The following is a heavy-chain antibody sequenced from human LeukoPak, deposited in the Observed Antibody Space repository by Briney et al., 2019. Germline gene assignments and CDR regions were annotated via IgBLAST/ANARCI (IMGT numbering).Heavy chain of an antibody. J-gene: IGHJ6*03. CDR2: ISSSSSYI. V-gene: IGHV3-21*01. CDR3: ARGMATIDGYYYYMDV. D-gene: IGHD5-24*01. Sequence: GGSLRLSCAASGFTFSSYSMNWVRQAPGKGLEGVSSISSSSSYIYYADSVKGRFTISRDNAKNSLYLQMNSLRAEDTAVYYCARGMATIDGYYYYMDVWGKGTTVTVSS. CDR1: GFTFSSYS.